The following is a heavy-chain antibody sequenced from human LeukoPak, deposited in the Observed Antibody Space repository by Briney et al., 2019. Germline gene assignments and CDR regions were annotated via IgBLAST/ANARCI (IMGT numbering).Heavy chain of an antibody. Sequence: PSQTLSLTCTVSGGSISSGGYYWSWIRQHPGKGLEWIGYIYYSGSTYYNPSLKSRVTISVDTSKNQFSLKLSSVTAADTAVYYCARVRVGANDAFDIWGQGTMVTVSS. D-gene: IGHD1-26*01. J-gene: IGHJ3*02. CDR3: ARVRVGANDAFDI. CDR1: GGSISSGGYY. V-gene: IGHV4-31*03. CDR2: IYYSGST.